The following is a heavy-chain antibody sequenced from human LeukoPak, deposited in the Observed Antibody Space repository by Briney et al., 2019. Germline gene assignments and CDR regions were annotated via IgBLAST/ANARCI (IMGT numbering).Heavy chain of an antibody. CDR3: ARDPERIMTTFGGVYYFDY. V-gene: IGHV1-2*06. CDR1: GYTFTGDY. J-gene: IGHJ4*02. D-gene: IGHD3-16*01. Sequence: AASVKVSCKASGYTFTGDYMHWVRQAPGQGLEWMGRINPNSGGTNYAQNFQGRVTMTRDTSTSTVYMELSSLTSEDTAVYYCARDPERIMTTFGGVYYFDYWGQGTLVTVSS. CDR2: INPNSGGT.